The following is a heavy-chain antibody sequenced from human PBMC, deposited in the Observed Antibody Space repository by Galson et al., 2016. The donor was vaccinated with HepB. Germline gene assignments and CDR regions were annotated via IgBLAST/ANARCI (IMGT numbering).Heavy chain of an antibody. CDR2: ISGRGDET. V-gene: IGHV3-23*01. Sequence: SLRLSCAVSGFSFRFYAMTWVRQAPGKGLKWVAAISGRGDETYYADSVKGRFTISRDNSKNTPYLHMNRLKVDDTATYYCAKENNWSGGPNFEAWGQGAQVTVSS. CDR3: AKENNWSGGPNFEA. D-gene: IGHD1-1*01. J-gene: IGHJ4*02. CDR1: GFSFRFYA.